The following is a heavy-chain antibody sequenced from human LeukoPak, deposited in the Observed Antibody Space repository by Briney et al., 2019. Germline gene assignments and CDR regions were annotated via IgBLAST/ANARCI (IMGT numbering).Heavy chain of an antibody. CDR3: AREMNYGDYFDY. CDR1: GFTFSTYV. CDR2: IWYDGSKK. D-gene: IGHD4-17*01. Sequence: PGGSLRLSCAASGFTFSTYVMHWVRQAPGKGLXWVAVIWYDGSKKDYADSVKGRFTISRDNSKNTLYLQMNSLRAEDTAVYYCAREMNYGDYFDYWGQGTLVTVSS. V-gene: IGHV3-33*01. J-gene: IGHJ4*02.